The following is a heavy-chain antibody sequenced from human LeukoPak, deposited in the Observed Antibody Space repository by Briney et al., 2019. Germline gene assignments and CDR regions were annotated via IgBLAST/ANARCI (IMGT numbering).Heavy chain of an antibody. CDR1: GGFSSSYY. CDR2: INTSGSS. V-gene: IGHV4-4*09. CDR3: ARCSSSRYANFDY. D-gene: IGHD6-13*01. Sequence: SETLSLTCSVSGGFSSSYYWSWVRQPPGKGLEWLGYINTSGSSSYNPSLKSRVTISVDTSKKQFSLNLTSVTAADTAVYYCARCSSSRYANFDYWGQGTLVTVSS. J-gene: IGHJ4*02.